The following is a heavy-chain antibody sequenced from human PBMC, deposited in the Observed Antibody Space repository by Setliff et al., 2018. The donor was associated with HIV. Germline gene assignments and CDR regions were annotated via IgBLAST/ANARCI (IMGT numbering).Heavy chain of an antibody. Sequence: ASVKVSCKASGYTFTGHYLYWVRQAPGQGLEWLGWVNPNSGDAIYAQNFQGRVTLTTDTSINTAYMELHRLTSDDTAVYFCARGRVRAAAVTGLDWFDFWGQGSLVTVSS. J-gene: IGHJ5*01. CDR2: VNPNSGDA. D-gene: IGHD6-13*01. CDR3: ARGRVRAAAVTGLDWFDF. V-gene: IGHV1-2*02. CDR1: GYTFTGHY.